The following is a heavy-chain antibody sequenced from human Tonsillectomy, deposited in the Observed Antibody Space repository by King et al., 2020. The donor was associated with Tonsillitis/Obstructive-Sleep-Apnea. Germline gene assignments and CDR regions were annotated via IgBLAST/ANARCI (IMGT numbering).Heavy chain of an antibody. Sequence: DVQLVESGGGLVQPGEXLRLSCAASGFXXTNYVINWVRQAPGKGLEWVSXISXSXXRTXYPDSVKGRFTISRDNXKNTLYLQMNGLRAEDTADYYCAKXXRXXXXXYXRPSWXXXTLVXVS. V-gene: IGHV3-23*04. CDR3: AKXXRXXXXXYXRPS. J-gene: IGHJ5*02. CDR2: ISXSXXRT. CDR1: GFXXTNYV.